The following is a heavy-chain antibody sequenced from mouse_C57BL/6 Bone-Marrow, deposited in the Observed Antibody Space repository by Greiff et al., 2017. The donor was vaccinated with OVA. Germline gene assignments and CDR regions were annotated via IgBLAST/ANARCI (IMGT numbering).Heavy chain of an antibody. CDR1: GFTFSSYA. D-gene: IGHD1-1*01. CDR3: ARDQAYYSSSPYWYFDD. J-gene: IGHJ1*03. CDR2: ICDGGSYT. Sequence: VMLVESGGGLVKPGGSLKLSRAASGFTFSSYAMSWVRQTPEKRLEWVATICDGGSYTYYPANVQGRFTISSDHAQNNLYLQMSQLKAEDTAMYYCARDQAYYSSSPYWYFDDWGTGTTVTVSA. V-gene: IGHV5-4*01.